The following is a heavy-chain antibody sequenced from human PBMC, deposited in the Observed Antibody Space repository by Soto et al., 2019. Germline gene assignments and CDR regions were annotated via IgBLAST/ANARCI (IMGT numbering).Heavy chain of an antibody. J-gene: IGHJ6*04. CDR3: ARDDVLCDGGRCYGIPLDV. V-gene: IGHV3-33*01. Sequence: GGSLRLSCAASGFTFSRYGMQWVRQAPGKGLEWVAVMWADGHTKYYADAVKGRFTISRDDSKNTLSLQMNSLRAEDTAVYYCARDDVLCDGGRCYGIPLDVWGKGTTVTVSS. CDR1: GFTFSRYG. CDR2: MWADGHTK. D-gene: IGHD2-15*01.